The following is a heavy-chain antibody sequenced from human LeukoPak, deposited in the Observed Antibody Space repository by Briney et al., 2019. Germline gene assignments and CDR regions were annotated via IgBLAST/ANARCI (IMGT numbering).Heavy chain of an antibody. J-gene: IGHJ5*02. CDR1: GGTFSSYT. CDR3: ARAPCSSTSCYSDLNWFDP. CDR2: IIPILGIA. V-gene: IGHV1-69*02. D-gene: IGHD2-2*01. Sequence: SVKVSCKASGGTFSSYTISWVRQAPGQGLEWMGRIIPILGIANYAQKFQGRVTITADKSTSTAYMQLSSLRSEDTAVYYCARAPCSSTSCYSDLNWFDPWGQGTLVTVSS.